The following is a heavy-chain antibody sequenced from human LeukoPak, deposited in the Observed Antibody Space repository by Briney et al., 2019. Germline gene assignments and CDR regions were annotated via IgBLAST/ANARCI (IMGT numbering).Heavy chain of an antibody. J-gene: IGHJ3*02. CDR2: IYYSGST. V-gene: IGHV4-39*01. CDR3: ARHDSSGPYNAFDI. Sequence: SETLSLTCTVSGVSIRSSTYYWGWIRQPPGKGLEWIGTIYYSGSTYYNPSLKSRVTISVDTSKNQFSLKLNSVTAADTAVYYCARHDSSGPYNAFDIWGQGTMVTVSS. CDR1: GVSIRSSTYY. D-gene: IGHD3-22*01.